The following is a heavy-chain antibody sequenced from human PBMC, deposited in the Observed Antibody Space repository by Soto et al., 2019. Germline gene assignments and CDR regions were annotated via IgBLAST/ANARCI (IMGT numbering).Heavy chain of an antibody. CDR2: SIPIFGTA. CDR3: ARDSRRDGYNYDY. Sequence: SVKVSCKAYGGTFSSYAISWVRQAPGQGLEWMGGSIPIFGTANYAQKFQGRVTITADESTSTAYMELSSLRSEDTAVYYCARDSRRDGYNYDYWGQGTLVTVSS. V-gene: IGHV1-69*13. J-gene: IGHJ4*02. CDR1: GGTFSSYA. D-gene: IGHD5-12*01.